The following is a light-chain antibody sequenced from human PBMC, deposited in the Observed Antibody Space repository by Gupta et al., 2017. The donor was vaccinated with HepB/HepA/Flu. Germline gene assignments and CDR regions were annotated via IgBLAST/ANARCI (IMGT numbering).Light chain of an antibody. Sequence: DSQMTQSTSSLSAAVGDRVTITCRASQTIGRYLNWYQQKPGKAPNLLISIVSTLQSGVPSRFSGGGSGTDFTLPISSLQPEDFATYYCQQNYNTPWTFGQGTKLEIK. CDR2: IVS. J-gene: IGKJ1*01. CDR1: QTIGRY. V-gene: IGKV1-39*01. CDR3: QQNYNTPWT.